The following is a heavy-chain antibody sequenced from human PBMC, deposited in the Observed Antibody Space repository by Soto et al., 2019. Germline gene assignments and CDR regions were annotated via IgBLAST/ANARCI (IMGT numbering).Heavy chain of an antibody. Sequence: SETLSLTCAVYGGSFSGYYWSWIRQPPGKGLEWIGEINHSGSTNYNPSLKSRVTISVDTSKNQFSLKLSSVTAADTALYYCARGGLAAANNHYFDYWGQGTLVTVSS. CDR3: ARGGLAAANNHYFDY. J-gene: IGHJ4*02. V-gene: IGHV4-34*01. CDR1: GGSFSGYY. D-gene: IGHD6-13*01. CDR2: INHSGST.